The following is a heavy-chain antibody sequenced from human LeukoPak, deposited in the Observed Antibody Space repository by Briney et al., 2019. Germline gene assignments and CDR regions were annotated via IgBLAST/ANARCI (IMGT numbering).Heavy chain of an antibody. D-gene: IGHD6-13*01. J-gene: IGHJ6*03. CDR1: GGSISSYY. CDR3: ARDIGASGIASASCYYYMDV. Sequence: SETLSLTCTVSGGSISSYYWSWIRQPPGKGLEWIGYIYYSGSTNYNPSLKSRVTISVDTSKNQFSLKLSSVTAEDTAVYYCARDIGASGIASASCYYYMDVWGKGTTVTVSS. V-gene: IGHV4-59*01. CDR2: IYYSGST.